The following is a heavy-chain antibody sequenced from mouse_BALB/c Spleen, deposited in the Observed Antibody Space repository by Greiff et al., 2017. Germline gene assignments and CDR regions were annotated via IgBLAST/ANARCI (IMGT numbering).Heavy chain of an antibody. V-gene: IGHV10-1*02. D-gene: IGHD2-1*01. CDR2: IRSKSNNYAT. Sequence: EVQLVESGGGLVQPKGSLKLSCAASGFTFNTYAMNWVRQAPGKGLEWVARIRSKSNNYATYYADSVKDRFTISRDDSQSMLYLQMNNLKTEDTAMYYCVREDGNYLYYAMDYWGQGTSVTVSS. J-gene: IGHJ4*01. CDR3: VREDGNYLYYAMDY. CDR1: GFTFNTYA.